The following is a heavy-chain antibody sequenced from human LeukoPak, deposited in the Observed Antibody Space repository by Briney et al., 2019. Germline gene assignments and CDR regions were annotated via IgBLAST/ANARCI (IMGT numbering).Heavy chain of an antibody. CDR3: ARSSGGRYSNPPNYFDY. D-gene: IGHD4-11*01. J-gene: IGHJ4*02. V-gene: IGHV1-69*13. CDR2: IIPIFGTA. CDR1: GGTFSSYA. Sequence: ASVKVSCKASGGTFSSYAISWVRQAPGQGLEWMGGIIPIFGTANYAQKFQGGVTITADESTSTAYMELSSLRSEDTAVYYCARSSGGRYSNPPNYFDYWGQGTLVTVSS.